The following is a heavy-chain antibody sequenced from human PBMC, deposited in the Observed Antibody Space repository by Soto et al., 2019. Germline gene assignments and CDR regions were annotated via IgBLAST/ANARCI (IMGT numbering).Heavy chain of an antibody. CDR2: IYYSGST. J-gene: IGHJ5*02. CDR3: ARGRGEFDA. D-gene: IGHD2-21*01. Sequence: PSETLSLTCTVSGGSISSGGYYWSWIRQHPGKGLEWIGYIYYSGSTYYNPSLSSRVTISIDTSKNQLSLNLRSVSAADTAVYYCARGRGEFDAWGQGTPVTVSS. V-gene: IGHV4-31*03. CDR1: GGSISSGGYY.